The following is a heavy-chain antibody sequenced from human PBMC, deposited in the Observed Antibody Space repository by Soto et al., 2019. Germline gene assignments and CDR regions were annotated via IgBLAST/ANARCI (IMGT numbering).Heavy chain of an antibody. V-gene: IGHV3-30*18. CDR2: ISYDGSNK. CDR3: AKDESPTTWIQPFDY. Sequence: QVQLVESGGGVVQPGRSLRLSCAASGFTFSSYGMHWVRQAPGKGLEWVAVISYDGSNKYYADSVKGRFTISRDNSKNTLYLQMNSLRAEDTAVYYCAKDESPTTWIQPFDYWGQGTLVTVSS. J-gene: IGHJ4*02. CDR1: GFTFSSYG. D-gene: IGHD5-18*01.